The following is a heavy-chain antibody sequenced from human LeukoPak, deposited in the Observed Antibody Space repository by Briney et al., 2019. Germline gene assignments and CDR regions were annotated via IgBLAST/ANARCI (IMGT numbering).Heavy chain of an antibody. D-gene: IGHD5-24*01. CDR1: GFTFSSYW. CDR2: IKQDGSEK. J-gene: IGHJ6*03. CDR3: ARGPYGYRGRYYYMDV. Sequence: GGSLRLSCAASGFTFSSYWMSWVRQAPGKGLEWVANIKQDGSEKYYVDSVKGRFTISRDNAKNSLYLQMNSLRAEDTAVYYCARGPYGYRGRYYYMDVWGKGTTVTVSS. V-gene: IGHV3-7*01.